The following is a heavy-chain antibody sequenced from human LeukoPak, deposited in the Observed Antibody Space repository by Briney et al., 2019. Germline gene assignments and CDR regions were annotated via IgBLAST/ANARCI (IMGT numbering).Heavy chain of an antibody. V-gene: IGHV3-30*01. J-gene: IGHJ4*02. CDR2: ISYDGSNK. CDR1: GFTFSSDA. CDR3: ARPGYYYDSSGYYYGYYFDY. D-gene: IGHD3-22*01. Sequence: PGGSLRLSCAASGFTFSSDAMHWVRQAPGKGLEWVAVISYDGSNKYYADSVKGRFTISRDNSKNTLYLQMNSLRAEDTAVYYCARPGYYYDSSGYYYGYYFDYWGQGTLVTVSS.